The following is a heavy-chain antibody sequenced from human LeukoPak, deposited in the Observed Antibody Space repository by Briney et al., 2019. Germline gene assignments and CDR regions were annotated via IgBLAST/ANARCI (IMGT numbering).Heavy chain of an antibody. V-gene: IGHV1-18*04. J-gene: IGHJ4*02. CDR2: LSAYNGNT. Sequence: GASVKVSCKTSGYTFAGYYIHWVRQAPGEGLEWLGWLSAYNGNTNYAQKLQGRVTMTTDTSTGTAYMELRSLRSDDTAVYYCAVPFSSSCSWGQGTLVTVSS. CDR3: AVPFSSSCS. CDR1: GYTFAGYY. D-gene: IGHD6-13*01.